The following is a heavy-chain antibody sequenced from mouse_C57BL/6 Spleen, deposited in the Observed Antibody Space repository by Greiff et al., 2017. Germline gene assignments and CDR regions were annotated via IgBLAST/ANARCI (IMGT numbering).Heavy chain of an antibody. V-gene: IGHV1-53*01. Sequence: QVQLQQPGTELVKPGASVKLSCKASGYTFTSYWMHWVKQRPGQGLEWIGNINPINGGTKYNEKFKSKATLTVDKSSSTAYMELSSRTSEDSAVYYCARGGEYYGSSPWFAYWGQGTLVTVSA. CDR1: GYTFTSYW. CDR2: INPINGGT. J-gene: IGHJ3*01. D-gene: IGHD1-1*01. CDR3: ARGGEYYGSSPWFAY.